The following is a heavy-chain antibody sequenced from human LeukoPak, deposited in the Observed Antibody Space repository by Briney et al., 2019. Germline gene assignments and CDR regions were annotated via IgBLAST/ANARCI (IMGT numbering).Heavy chain of an antibody. CDR3: AREAAVAASHWFDP. V-gene: IGHV1-8*01. D-gene: IGHD2-15*01. J-gene: IGHJ5*02. CDR2: MNPNSGNT. CDR1: GYTFTSYD. Sequence: RASVKVSCKASGYTFTSYDINLVRQATAQGLEWMGWMNPNSGNTGYAQKFQGRVSMTRNTSISTAYMELSSLRSDDTAVYYCAREAAVAASHWFDPWGQGTLVTVSS.